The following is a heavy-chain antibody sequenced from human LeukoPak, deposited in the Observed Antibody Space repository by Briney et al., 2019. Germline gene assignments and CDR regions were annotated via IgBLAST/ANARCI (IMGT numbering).Heavy chain of an antibody. Sequence: SETLSLTCSVSGGSITSYYWSWIRQPPGRGLEWIGHVSDGGRTNYSPSLRSRVSISVDTSKNQFSLKLNSVTAADTAVYFCARASTTFDDWGQGTLVTVSS. D-gene: IGHD1-14*01. V-gene: IGHV4-59*01. J-gene: IGHJ4*02. CDR3: ARASTTFDD. CDR2: VSDGGRT. CDR1: GGSITSYY.